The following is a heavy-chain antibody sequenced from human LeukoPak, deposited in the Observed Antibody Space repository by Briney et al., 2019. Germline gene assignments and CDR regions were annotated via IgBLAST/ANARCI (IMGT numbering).Heavy chain of an antibody. V-gene: IGHV4-59*01. Sequence: SEALSPTCTVSGGSISGYYWSWIRQPPGKGLEWIGNIYDSGSSNYNPSLKSRVTISLDTSKNQFSLRLTSVTAADTAVYYCARAPNFDILTGYYFDYWGQGTLVTVSS. CDR2: IYDSGSS. CDR3: ARAPNFDILTGYYFDY. CDR1: GGSISGYY. D-gene: IGHD3-9*01. J-gene: IGHJ4*02.